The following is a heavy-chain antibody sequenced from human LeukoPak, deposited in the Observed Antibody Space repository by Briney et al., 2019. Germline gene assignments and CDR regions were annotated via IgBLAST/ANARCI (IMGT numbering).Heavy chain of an antibody. Sequence: ASVKVSCKASGYTFTSYDINWVRQATGQGLEWMGWMNPNSGNTGYAQKFQGRVTITRNTSISTAYMELSSLRSEDTAVYYCARMDYYDSSGYYPSDYWGQGTLVTVSS. CDR1: GYTFTSYD. CDR3: ARMDYYDSSGYYPSDY. J-gene: IGHJ4*02. CDR2: MNPNSGNT. V-gene: IGHV1-8*03. D-gene: IGHD3-22*01.